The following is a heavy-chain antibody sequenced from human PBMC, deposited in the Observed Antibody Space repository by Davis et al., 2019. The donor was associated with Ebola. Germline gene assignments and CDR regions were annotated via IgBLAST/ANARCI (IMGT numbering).Heavy chain of an antibody. V-gene: IGHV4-59*01. CDR1: GGSISSYY. J-gene: IGHJ4*02. D-gene: IGHD3-22*01. CDR3: ARIQYYYDSSGYHQGGFDY. Sequence: SETLSLTCTVSGGSISSYYWSWIRQPPGKGLEWIGYIYYSGSTNYNPSLKSRVTISVDTSKNQFSLKLSSVTAAATAVYYCARIQYYYDSSGYHQGGFDYWGQGTLVTVAS. CDR2: IYYSGST.